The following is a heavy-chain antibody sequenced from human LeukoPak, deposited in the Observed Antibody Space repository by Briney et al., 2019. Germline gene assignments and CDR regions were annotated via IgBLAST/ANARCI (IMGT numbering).Heavy chain of an antibody. J-gene: IGHJ6*02. V-gene: IGHV4-39*01. Sequence: SETLSLTCSVSGGSFSRSDDYWGWIRQPPGMGLEWIGTIYYNGNTYYNPSLKSRVTISIDTSKNQFSLKLSSVTAADTAVYYCARLVAGYCSSTSCYPYYYYYGMDVWGQGTTVTVSS. CDR1: GGSFSRSDDY. D-gene: IGHD2-2*01. CDR3: ARLVAGYCSSTSCYPYYYYYGMDV. CDR2: IYYNGNT.